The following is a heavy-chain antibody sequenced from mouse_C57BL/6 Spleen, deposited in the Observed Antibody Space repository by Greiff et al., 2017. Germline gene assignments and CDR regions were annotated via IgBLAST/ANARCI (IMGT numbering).Heavy chain of an antibody. Sequence: QVQLKESGPELVKPGASVKISCKASGYAFSSSWMNWVKQRPGKGLEWIGRIYPGDGDTNYNGKFKGKATLTADKSSSTAYMQLSSLTSEDSAVYFCALTGTREYYAMDYWGQGTSVTVSS. CDR1: GYAFSSSW. D-gene: IGHD4-1*01. J-gene: IGHJ4*01. CDR3: ALTGTREYYAMDY. V-gene: IGHV1-82*01. CDR2: IYPGDGDT.